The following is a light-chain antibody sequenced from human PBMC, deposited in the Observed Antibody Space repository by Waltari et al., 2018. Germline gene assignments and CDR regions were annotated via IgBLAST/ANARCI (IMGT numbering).Light chain of an antibody. CDR2: EVS. Sequence: QSALTPPASVSGSPGQSITISCSGTDSDVGPYDSVSWYQQHPGKAPHLIIYEVSNRPSGISNRFSASKSGNTASLTISGLQAEDEADYYCSSYTTSSAPGVFGTGTRVTVL. CDR1: DSDVGPYDS. J-gene: IGLJ1*01. CDR3: SSYTTSSAPGV. V-gene: IGLV2-14*01.